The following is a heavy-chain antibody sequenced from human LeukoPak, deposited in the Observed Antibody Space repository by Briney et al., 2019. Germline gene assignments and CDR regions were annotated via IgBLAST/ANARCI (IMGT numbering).Heavy chain of an antibody. Sequence: SETLSLTCTVSGGSITSYYWGWIRQPPGKGLEWIGSIYYSGSTYYNPSLKSRVTISVDTSKNQFSLKLSSVTAADTAVYYCASLITMVRGVGYYGMDVWGQGTTVTVSS. CDR2: IYYSGST. V-gene: IGHV4-39*07. J-gene: IGHJ6*02. CDR1: GGSITSYY. CDR3: ASLITMVRGVGYYGMDV. D-gene: IGHD3-10*01.